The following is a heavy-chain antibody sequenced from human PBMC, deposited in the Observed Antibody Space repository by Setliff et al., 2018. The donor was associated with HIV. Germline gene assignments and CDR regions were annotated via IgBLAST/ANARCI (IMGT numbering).Heavy chain of an antibody. CDR3: ATAPLYYYDSSGPFDY. J-gene: IGHJ4*02. CDR2: IIPIFGTA. V-gene: IGHV1-69*05. D-gene: IGHD3-22*01. Sequence: GASVKVSCKASGGTFSSYAISWVRQAPGQGLEWMGGIIPIFGTANYAQKFQGRVTITTDESTSTAYMELSSLRSEDTAVYYCATAPLYYYDSSGPFDYWGQGTLVTVSS. CDR1: GGTFSSYA.